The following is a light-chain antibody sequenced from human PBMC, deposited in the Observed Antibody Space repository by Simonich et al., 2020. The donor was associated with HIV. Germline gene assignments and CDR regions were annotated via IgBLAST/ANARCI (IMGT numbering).Light chain of an antibody. CDR3: SSYTSSLVI. Sequence: QSALTQPASVSGSPGQSITISSPGTTSDVGDYNYVSWFQQHPGKAPKLMIYDVIKRPSGVSNRFAGSKSGNTASLTISGLQAEDEADYYCSSYTSSLVIFGGGTKLTVL. J-gene: IGLJ2*01. V-gene: IGLV2-14*01. CDR1: TSDVGDYNY. CDR2: DVI.